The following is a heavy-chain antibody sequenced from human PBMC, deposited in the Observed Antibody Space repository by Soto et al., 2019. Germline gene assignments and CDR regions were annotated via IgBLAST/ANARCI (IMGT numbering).Heavy chain of an antibody. V-gene: IGHV3-21*01. CDR3: ARDPSIAARRGAFDI. Sequence: GGSLRLSCAASGFTFSSYSMNWVRQAPGKGLEWVSSISSSSYIYYADSVKGRFTISRDNAKNSLYLQMNSLRAEDTAVYYCARDPSIAARRGAFDIWGQGTMVTVSS. J-gene: IGHJ3*02. D-gene: IGHD6-6*01. CDR2: ISSSSYI. CDR1: GFTFSSYS.